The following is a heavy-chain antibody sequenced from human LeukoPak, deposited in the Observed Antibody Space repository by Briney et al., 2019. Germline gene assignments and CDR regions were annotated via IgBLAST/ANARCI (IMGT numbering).Heavy chain of an antibody. CDR2: IFYSGDT. CDR1: GGSISSSDYF. J-gene: IGHJ4*02. D-gene: IGHD5-24*01. CDR3: ARRARRPIINY. Sequence: ASETLSLTCTVSGGSISSSDYFWGWIRQPPGKGLEWIGSIFYSGDTYYNPSLKSRVTISVDTSNNQFSLKLSSVSAADTAVYYRARRARRPIINYWGQGTLVTASS. V-gene: IGHV4-39*01.